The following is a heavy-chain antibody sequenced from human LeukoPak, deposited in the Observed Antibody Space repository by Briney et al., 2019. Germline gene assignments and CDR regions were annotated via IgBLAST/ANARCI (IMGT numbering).Heavy chain of an antibody. CDR2: INHSGST. V-gene: IGHV4-39*07. Sequence: SETLSLTCTVSGDSISSSSYYWSWIRQPPGKGLEWIGEINHSGSTNYNPSLKSRVTISVDTSKNQFSLKLSSVTAADTAVYYCARLRAVAKRIGPGYYYYMDVWGKGTTVTISS. CDR3: ARLRAVAKRIGPGYYYYMDV. CDR1: GDSISSSSYY. D-gene: IGHD6-19*01. J-gene: IGHJ6*03.